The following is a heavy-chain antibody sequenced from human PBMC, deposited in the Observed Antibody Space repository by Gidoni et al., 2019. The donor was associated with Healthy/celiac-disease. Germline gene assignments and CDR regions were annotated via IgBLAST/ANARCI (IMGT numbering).Heavy chain of an antibody. CDR1: GGSFRGYY. V-gene: IGHV4-34*01. J-gene: IGHJ4*02. D-gene: IGHD3-16*01. CDR3: ERGSKWIKRLETDFDY. CDR2: INHSGST. Sequence: QVQLQLWGAGLLQPSAPLSPTCVFYGGSFRGYYWSWIRQPPGKGLEWIGKINHSGSTNYNPSLKSRGTVSVDAAKNQVSLKLSSVTAADTDVYDCERGSKWIKRLETDFDYWGQGTLVTVSS.